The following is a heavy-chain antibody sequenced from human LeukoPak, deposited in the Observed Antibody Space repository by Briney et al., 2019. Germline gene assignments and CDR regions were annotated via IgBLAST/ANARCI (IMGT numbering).Heavy chain of an antibody. CDR1: SASMSNYY. V-gene: IGHV4-59*13. J-gene: IGHJ3*02. D-gene: IGHD3-22*01. Sequence: SETRSLTCTVSSASMSNYYWSWIRQPPGKGLEWFAYIYYTGNANYNPSLKSRVTISVDTSKNQLSLKLNSVTAADTAVYYCARHHYDSTHDAFDIWGQGTMVTVSS. CDR3: ARHHYDSTHDAFDI. CDR2: IYYTGNA.